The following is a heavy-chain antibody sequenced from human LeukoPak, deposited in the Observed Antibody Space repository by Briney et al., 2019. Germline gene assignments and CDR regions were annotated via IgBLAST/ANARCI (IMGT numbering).Heavy chain of an antibody. J-gene: IGHJ4*02. V-gene: IGHV3-48*01. D-gene: IGHD6-13*01. Sequence: GGSLRLSCATSGFAFSNSSFNWVRQAPGRGLEWISYISNNGSTTYYAESLKGRFTISRDNSKSTLYLQMDSLRGDDAAVYYCAKAVGSISWSFDYWGQGTLVTVSS. CDR3: AKAVGSISWSFDY. CDR1: GFAFSNSS. CDR2: ISNNGSTT.